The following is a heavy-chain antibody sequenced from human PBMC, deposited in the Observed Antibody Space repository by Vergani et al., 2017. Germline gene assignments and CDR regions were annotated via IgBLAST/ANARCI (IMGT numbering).Heavy chain of an antibody. CDR2: ISAYNGNT. CDR1: GYTFTSYG. CDR3: ARAGYCSGGSCYEYYYYGMDV. Sequence: QVQLVQSGAEVKKPGASVKVSCKASGYTFTSYGISWVRQAPGQGLEWMGWISAYNGNTNYAQKLQGRFTMTTDTSTSTAYMELRSLRSDDTAVYYCARAGYCSGGSCYEYYYYGMDVWGQGTTVTVSS. D-gene: IGHD2-15*01. J-gene: IGHJ6*02. V-gene: IGHV1-18*01.